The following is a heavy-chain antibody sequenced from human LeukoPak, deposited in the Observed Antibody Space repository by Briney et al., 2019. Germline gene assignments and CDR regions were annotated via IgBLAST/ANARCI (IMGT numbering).Heavy chain of an antibody. J-gene: IGHJ4*02. CDR2: ISSSGGSI. CDR3: ARLGAAAGYWTLYFDY. Sequence: GGSLRLSCAASGFTFSSYEMNWVRQAPGKGLERVSYISSSGGSIYYADSVKGRFTISRDNAKNSLYLQMNSLRAEDTAVYYCARLGAAAGYWTLYFDYWGQGTLVTVSS. V-gene: IGHV3-48*03. D-gene: IGHD6-13*01. CDR1: GFTFSSYE.